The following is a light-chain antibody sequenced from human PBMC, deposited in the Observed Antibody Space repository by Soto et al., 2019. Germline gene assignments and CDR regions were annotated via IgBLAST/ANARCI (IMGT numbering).Light chain of an antibody. V-gene: IGKV3-20*01. J-gene: IGKJ1*01. CDR3: QQCAYSPRT. Sequence: PGERATLSCRASQRVGNNYLAWYQQKPGQAPRLLIYDASSRATGIPDRFSGSGSGTDFTLTISRLEPEDFAVYYWQQCAYSPRTFGHGTKVEVK. CDR1: QRVGNNY. CDR2: DAS.